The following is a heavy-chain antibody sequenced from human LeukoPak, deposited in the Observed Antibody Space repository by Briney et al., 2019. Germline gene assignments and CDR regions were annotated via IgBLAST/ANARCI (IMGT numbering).Heavy chain of an antibody. Sequence: PGGSLRLSCAASGFTFSSYSMNWVRQAPGKGLEWVSSISSSSSYIYYADSVKGRFTISRDNAKNSLYLQMNSLRAEDTAVYYCARPDTAMVLYDYYYMDVWGKGTTVTVSS. J-gene: IGHJ6*03. CDR3: ARPDTAMVLYDYYYMDV. V-gene: IGHV3-21*01. CDR2: ISSSSSYI. CDR1: GFTFSSYS. D-gene: IGHD5-18*01.